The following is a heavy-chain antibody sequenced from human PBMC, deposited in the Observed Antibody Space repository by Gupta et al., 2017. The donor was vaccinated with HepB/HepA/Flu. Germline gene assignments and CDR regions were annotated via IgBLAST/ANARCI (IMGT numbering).Heavy chain of an antibody. CDR1: GYTFSNYY. V-gene: IGHV1-2*02. Sequence: QVQLVQSGAEVKQPGASVKVSCKASGYTFSNYYMHWVRQAPGQGLEWMGWINSNSGGTNSAQKFQGRVTMTRDTSMSKAYMELNRLTSDDTAVYYCARGILTTISGYWGQGTLVTVSS. D-gene: IGHD2/OR15-2a*01. J-gene: IGHJ4*02. CDR3: ARGILTTISGY. CDR2: INSNSGGT.